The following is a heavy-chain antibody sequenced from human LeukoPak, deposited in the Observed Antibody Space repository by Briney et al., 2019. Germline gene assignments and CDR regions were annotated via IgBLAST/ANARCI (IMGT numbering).Heavy chain of an antibody. CDR2: IYPGDSDT. CDR3: ARRVAAAGDYYYYGMDV. CDR1: GYSFTSYW. Sequence: GESLKISCKGSGYSFTSYWIGWVRQMPGKGLERMGIIYPGDSDTRYSPSFQGQVTISADKSISTAYLQWSSLKASDTAMYYCARRVAAAGDYYYYGMDVWGQGTTVTVSS. J-gene: IGHJ6*02. D-gene: IGHD6-13*01. V-gene: IGHV5-51*01.